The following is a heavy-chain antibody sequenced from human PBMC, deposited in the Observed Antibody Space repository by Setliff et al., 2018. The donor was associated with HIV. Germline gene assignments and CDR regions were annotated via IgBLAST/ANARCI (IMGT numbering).Heavy chain of an antibody. D-gene: IGHD1-7*01. CDR1: GASVSMPGW. V-gene: IGHV4-4*02. CDR3: VKEGGTSTVFDY. J-gene: IGHJ4*02. Sequence: SETLSLTCTVIGASVSMPGWWGWVRQSPGKRLEWIGEVSDGGTKYNPSLQGRATTSVDRSKNQFSLELRSVTAADTAVYFCVKEGGTSTVFDYWGQGVMVTVSS. CDR2: VSDGGT.